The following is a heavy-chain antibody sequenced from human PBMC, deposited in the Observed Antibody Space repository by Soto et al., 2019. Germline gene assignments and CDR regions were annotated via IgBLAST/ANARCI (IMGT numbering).Heavy chain of an antibody. D-gene: IGHD3-10*01. CDR3: ERGGGSGRSYWYFDP. CDR1: GFTFSDYY. V-gene: IGHV3-11*01. CDR2: ISTTGSTI. J-gene: IGHJ2*01. Sequence: QVQLVESGGGLVKPGGSLRISCAASGFTFSDYYMRWIRQAPGKGLEWVAYISTTGSTIYYPDSVKGRFTISRDHAKQSLYLHMNSLRAEDTAVYYCERGGGSGRSYWYFDPWGRGTLVTVSS.